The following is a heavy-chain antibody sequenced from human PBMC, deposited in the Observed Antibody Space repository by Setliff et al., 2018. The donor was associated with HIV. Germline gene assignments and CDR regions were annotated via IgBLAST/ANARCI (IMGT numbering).Heavy chain of an antibody. CDR2: INTHSGYT. Sequence: ASVKVSCKASGYTFNNYGISWVRQAPGQGLEWMGWINTHSGYTNYAQAVQGRVTVTLDTSTSTAHMELRSLKSDDTAVYYCARGKTWLRFLDYWGQGTLVTVSS. CDR1: GYTFNNYG. D-gene: IGHD5-12*01. V-gene: IGHV1-18*01. CDR3: ARGKTWLRFLDY. J-gene: IGHJ4*02.